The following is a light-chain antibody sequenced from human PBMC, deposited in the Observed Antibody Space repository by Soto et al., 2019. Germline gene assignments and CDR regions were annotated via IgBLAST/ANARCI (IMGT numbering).Light chain of an antibody. CDR3: SSYISRRTLDV. J-gene: IGLJ1*01. Sequence: QSALTQPASVSGTPGQSITISCTGTSSDVRNYYYVSWYQQHPAKAPKLIIYDITNRPSGVSKRSSGSNSGNTASLTISGLQDEDEADYFCSSYISRRTLDVFGAGTKLTVL. V-gene: IGLV2-14*03. CDR2: DIT. CDR1: SSDVRNYYY.